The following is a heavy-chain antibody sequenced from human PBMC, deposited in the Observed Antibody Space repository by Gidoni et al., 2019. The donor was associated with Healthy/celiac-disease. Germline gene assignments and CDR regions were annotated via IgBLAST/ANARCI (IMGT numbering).Heavy chain of an antibody. J-gene: IGHJ4*02. D-gene: IGHD3-10*01. CDR3: AKVEWMMVRGVYDY. CDR1: GFTLSSYA. CDR2: ISGSGGST. Sequence: EVQLLESGGGLVQPGGSLRLSCAASGFTLSSYAMSWVRQAPGKGLGWVSAISGSGGSTYYADSVKGRFTISRDNSKNTLYLQMNSLRAEDTAVYYCAKVEWMMVRGVYDYWGQGTLVTVSS. V-gene: IGHV3-23*01.